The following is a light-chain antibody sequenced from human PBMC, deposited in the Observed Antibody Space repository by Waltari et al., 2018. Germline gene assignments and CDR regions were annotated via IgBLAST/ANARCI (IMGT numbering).Light chain of an antibody. Sequence: IVMTQSLATLSVSPGDRASLSCRASQSIHDNVAWYQQKPGQAPRLLSYGASTRATGIPARFRGSGSGTEFTLSISSLQTEDFGVYYCQQYNVWPPITFGQGTRLEIK. V-gene: IGKV3-15*01. CDR1: QSIHDN. CDR2: GAS. CDR3: QQYNVWPPIT. J-gene: IGKJ5*01.